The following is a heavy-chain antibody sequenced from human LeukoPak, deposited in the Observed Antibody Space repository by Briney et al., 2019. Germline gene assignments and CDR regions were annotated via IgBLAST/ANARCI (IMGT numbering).Heavy chain of an antibody. CDR2: IYYSGST. V-gene: IGHV4-39*01. CDR3: ARHDYGDYGTFDI. J-gene: IGHJ3*02. D-gene: IGHD4-17*01. CDR1: GGSISGSSYY. Sequence: PSETLSLTCTVSGGSISGSSYYWGWIRQPPGKGLEWIGSIYYSGSTYSNPSLNSRVTISVDTSKNQFSLKLTSVTAADTAVYYCARHDYGDYGTFDIWGQGTMVTVSS.